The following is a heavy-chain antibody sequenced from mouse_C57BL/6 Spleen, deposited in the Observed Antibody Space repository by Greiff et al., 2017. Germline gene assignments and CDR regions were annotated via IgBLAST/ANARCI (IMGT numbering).Heavy chain of an antibody. D-gene: IGHD1-1*02. CDR1: GYTFTDYN. Sequence: EVQRVESGPELVKPGASVKIPCKASGYTFTDYNMDWVKQSHGKSLEWIGDINPNNGGTIYNQKFKGKATLTVDKSSSTAYMALRSLTSEDTAVYYCARGGNGGWDYFDYWGQGTTLTVSS. V-gene: IGHV1-18*01. CDR3: ARGGNGGWDYFDY. CDR2: INPNNGGT. J-gene: IGHJ2*01.